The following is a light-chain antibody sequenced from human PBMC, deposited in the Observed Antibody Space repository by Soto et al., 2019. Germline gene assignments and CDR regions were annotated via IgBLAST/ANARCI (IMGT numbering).Light chain of an antibody. Sequence: QSVLTQPASVSGSPGQSITISCTGTSSDVGGYKYVSWYQQHPGKAPKLMIYEVSNRPSGVSNRFSDSKSGNTASLTISGLQAEDDADYYCSSFTSRFTFNYIFGTGTKVTVL. V-gene: IGLV2-14*01. CDR2: EVS. J-gene: IGLJ1*01. CDR1: SSDVGGYKY. CDR3: SSFTSRFTFNYI.